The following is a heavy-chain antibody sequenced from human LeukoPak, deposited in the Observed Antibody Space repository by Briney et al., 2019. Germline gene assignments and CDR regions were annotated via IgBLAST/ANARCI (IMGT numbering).Heavy chain of an antibody. CDR3: ARRGYGDYAPFDY. D-gene: IGHD4-17*01. V-gene: IGHV3-66*04. CDR2: IYSGDTT. Sequence: PEGSLRRSCAVSGFTVTSNYMSWVRQAPGEGLEWVSFIYSGDTTYYADSVKGRFTISRDNSKNTLYLQMNSLRAEDTAVYYCARRGYGDYAPFDYWGRGTLVTVSS. CDR1: GFTVTSNY. J-gene: IGHJ4*02.